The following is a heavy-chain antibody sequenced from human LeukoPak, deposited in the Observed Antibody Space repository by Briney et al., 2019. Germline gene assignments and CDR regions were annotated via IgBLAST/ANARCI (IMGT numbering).Heavy chain of an antibody. J-gene: IGHJ4*02. Sequence: GGSLRLSCAASGFTFSDSAMHWVRQASGKGLEWLGRIRTQANNDATAYGASVKGRFIISRDDSRNMAYLQMKSLKTEDTAVYYCAGDYNSLTGLNYWGQGTLVTVSS. CDR2: IRTQANNDAT. CDR1: GFTFSDSA. CDR3: AGDYNSLTGLNY. D-gene: IGHD3-9*01. V-gene: IGHV3-73*01.